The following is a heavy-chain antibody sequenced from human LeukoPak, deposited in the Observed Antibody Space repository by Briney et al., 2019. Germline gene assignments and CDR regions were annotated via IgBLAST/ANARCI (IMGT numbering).Heavy chain of an antibody. CDR3: AKGGDDVYSSSFRGNWFDP. V-gene: IGHV3-30*18. J-gene: IGHJ5*02. D-gene: IGHD6-13*01. CDR1: GFTFSSYG. CDR2: ISYDGSNK. Sequence: GRSLRLSCAASGFTFSSYGMHWVRQAPGKGLEWVAVISYDGSNKYYADSVKGRFTISRDNPKNTLYLQMNSLRAEDTAVYYCAKGGDDVYSSSFRGNWFDPWGQGTLVTVSS.